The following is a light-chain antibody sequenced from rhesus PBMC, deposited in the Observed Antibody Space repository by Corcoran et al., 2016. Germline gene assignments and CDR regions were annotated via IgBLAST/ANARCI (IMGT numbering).Light chain of an antibody. CDR1: ENVNNY. V-gene: IGKV1-74*01. J-gene: IGKJ4*01. Sequence: DIQMTQSPSSLSASVGDRVTLTCRASENVNNYLNWYQQKPGKAPKLLLYKESTLQSGVPSRFSGSGSGTDYTFTISSLQPEDVATYYGQHGYGTPLTFGGGTKVEIK. CDR2: KES. CDR3: QHGYGTPLT.